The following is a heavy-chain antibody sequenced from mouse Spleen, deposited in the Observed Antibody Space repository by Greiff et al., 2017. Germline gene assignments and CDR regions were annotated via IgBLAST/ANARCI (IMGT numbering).Heavy chain of an antibody. CDR2: IDPSDSYT. J-gene: IGHJ2*01. CDR3: APNYGYDVGYFDY. Sequence: QVQLQQPGAELVRPGTSVKLSCKASGYTFTSYWMHWVKQRPGQGLEWIGVIDPSDSYTNYNQKFKGKATLTVDTSSSTAYMQLSSLTSEDSAVYYCAPNYGYDVGYFDYWGQGTTLTVSS. D-gene: IGHD2-2*01. V-gene: IGHV1-59*01. CDR1: GYTFTSYW.